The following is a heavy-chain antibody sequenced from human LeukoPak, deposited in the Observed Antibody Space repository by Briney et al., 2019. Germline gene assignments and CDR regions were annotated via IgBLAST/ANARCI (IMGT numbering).Heavy chain of an antibody. D-gene: IGHD2-8*02. V-gene: IGHV1-8*03. CDR1: GYSFTNYD. J-gene: IGHJ4*02. CDR3: AGNTGDY. CDR2: MNPNSGIT. Sequence: ASVKVSCKASGYSFTNYDINWVRQATGQGLEWMGWMNPNSGITAYAQKFQGRVTITRNTSISTAYMELSSLRPEDTAVYYCAGNTGDYWGQGTLVTVSS.